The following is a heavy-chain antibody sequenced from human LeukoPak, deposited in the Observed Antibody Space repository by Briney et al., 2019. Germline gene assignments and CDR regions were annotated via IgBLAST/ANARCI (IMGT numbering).Heavy chain of an antibody. CDR2: ISAYNGNT. D-gene: IGHD2-2*01. CDR1: GYTFTSYG. J-gene: IGHJ4*02. V-gene: IGHV1-18*01. CDR3: ARDQDRSSTSCYTYYFDY. Sequence: GASVKVSCKASGYTFTSYGISWVRQAPGQGREWMGWISAYNGNTNYAQKLQGRVTMTTDTSTSTAYMELRSLRSDDTAVYYCARDQDRSSTSCYTYYFDYWGQGTLVTVSS.